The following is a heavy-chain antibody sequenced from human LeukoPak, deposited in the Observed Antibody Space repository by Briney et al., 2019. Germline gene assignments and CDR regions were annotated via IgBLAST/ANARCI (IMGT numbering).Heavy chain of an antibody. Sequence: ASVKVSCKASGGTFSSYGISWVRQAPGQGLEWMGGIIPIFGTANYAQRFQGRVTITADESTSTAYMELSSLRSDDTAVYYCARVTPGNDFWSGWTNYYYYMDVWGKGTTVTVSS. D-gene: IGHD3-3*01. CDR1: GGTFSSYG. CDR2: IIPIFGTA. J-gene: IGHJ6*03. V-gene: IGHV1-69*01. CDR3: ARVTPGNDFWSGWTNYYYYMDV.